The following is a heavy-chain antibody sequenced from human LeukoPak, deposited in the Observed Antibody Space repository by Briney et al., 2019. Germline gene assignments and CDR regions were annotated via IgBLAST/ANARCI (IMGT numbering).Heavy chain of an antibody. D-gene: IGHD2-8*01. CDR1: GGSFSDYY. J-gene: IGHJ3*02. CDR3: ARLRLMYEDAFDI. CDR2: IYYSGST. V-gene: IGHV4-59*08. Sequence: SETLSLTCAVYGGSFSDYYWSWIRQPPGKGLEWIGYIYYSGSTNYNPSLKSRVTISVDTSKNQFSLKLSSVTAADTAVYYCARLRLMYEDAFDIWGQGTMVTVSS.